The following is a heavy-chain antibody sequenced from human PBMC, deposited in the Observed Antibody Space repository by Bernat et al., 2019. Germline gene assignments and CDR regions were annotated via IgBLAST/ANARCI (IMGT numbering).Heavy chain of an antibody. V-gene: IGHV3-15*01. Sequence: EVQLVESGGGLVKPGGSLRLSCAASGFTFSNAWMSWVRQAPGKGLEWVGRIKSKTDGGTTDYAAPVKGRFTISRDGSKNTLYLQMNSLKTEDTAVYYCTTVGSGSYSEDYYYYDMDVWGQGTTVTVSS. CDR3: TTVGSGSYSEDYYYYDMDV. CDR2: IKSKTDGGTT. J-gene: IGHJ6*02. CDR1: GFTFSNAW. D-gene: IGHD1-26*01.